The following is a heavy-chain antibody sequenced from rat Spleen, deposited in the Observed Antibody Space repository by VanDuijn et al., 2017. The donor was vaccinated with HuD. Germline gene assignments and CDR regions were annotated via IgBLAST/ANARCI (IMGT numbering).Heavy chain of an antibody. V-gene: IGHV5-25*01. Sequence: EVQLVKSGGGLVQPGRSMKLSCVASGFTFTNYDMAWVRQAPTRGLEWVASIRTDGSNTYYQDSVKGRFTISRDNAKTTLYLQMDSLRSENTATYYCTTGGIYNNYGFAYWGQGTLVTVSS. CDR3: TTGGIYNNYGFAY. CDR1: GFTFTNYD. D-gene: IGHD1-10*01. J-gene: IGHJ3*01. CDR2: IRTDGSNT.